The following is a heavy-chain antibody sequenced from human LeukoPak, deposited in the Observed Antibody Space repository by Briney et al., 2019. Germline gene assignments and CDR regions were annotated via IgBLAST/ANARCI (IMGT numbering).Heavy chain of an antibody. CDR2: INHSGST. CDR3: ARGSTYYDSSGQVPFDY. CDR1: GGSFSAYY. Sequence: PSETLSLNCAVYGGSFSAYYWSWVRQPPGRGLEWIGEINHSGSTNYNPSLKSRVTMSVDTSKNQFSLKLSSVTAADTAVYYCARGSTYYDSSGQVPFDYWGQGTLVTVSS. J-gene: IGHJ4*02. D-gene: IGHD3-22*01. V-gene: IGHV4-34*01.